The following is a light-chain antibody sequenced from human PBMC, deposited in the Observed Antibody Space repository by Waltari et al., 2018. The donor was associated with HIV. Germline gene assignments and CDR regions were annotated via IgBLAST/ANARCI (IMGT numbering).Light chain of an antibody. V-gene: IGKV1-39*01. J-gene: IGKJ2*01. CDR3: QQGDSFPYT. Sequence: DIQMTQSPSPLSASVGDTVVISCRASQSITYFLNWYQLKPGKAPALLISGASSVQSGFPSSFVGSGSGTDFTLTIKNLQPGDFATYCCQQGDSFPYTFGPGTKLDI. CDR2: GAS. CDR1: QSITYF.